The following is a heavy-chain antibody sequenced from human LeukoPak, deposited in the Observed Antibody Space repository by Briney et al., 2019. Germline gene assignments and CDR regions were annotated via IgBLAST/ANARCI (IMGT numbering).Heavy chain of an antibody. CDR3: SRDPGYYGSGKSDY. Sequence: PGGSLRLSCAASGFTFSSYSMNWVRQAPGKGLEWVSSISSSSSYIYYADSVKGRIDISRDNAKHLLYLQMNSLRAEDTAVYYCSRDPGYYGSGKSDYWGQGTLVTVSS. CDR2: ISSSSSYI. CDR1: GFTFSSYS. V-gene: IGHV3-21*01. J-gene: IGHJ4*02. D-gene: IGHD3-10*01.